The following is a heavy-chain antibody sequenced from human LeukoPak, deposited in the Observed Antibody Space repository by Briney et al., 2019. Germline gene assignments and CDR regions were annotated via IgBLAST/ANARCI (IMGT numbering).Heavy chain of an antibody. Sequence: HPGGSLRLSCAASGFTFSSCAMSRVRQAPGKGLEWVSAISGSGGSTYYAGSVKGRFTISRDNSKNTLFLQMNSLRAEDTAVYYCAKGTYSSSPRDYWGQGTLVTVSS. D-gene: IGHD6-6*01. CDR1: GFTFSSCA. CDR2: ISGSGGST. CDR3: AKGTYSSSPRDY. V-gene: IGHV3-23*01. J-gene: IGHJ4*02.